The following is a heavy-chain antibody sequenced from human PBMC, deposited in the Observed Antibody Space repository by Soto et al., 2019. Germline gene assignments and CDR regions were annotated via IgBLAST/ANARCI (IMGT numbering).Heavy chain of an antibody. V-gene: IGHV4-31*03. J-gene: IGHJ4*02. D-gene: IGHD5-18*01. Sequence: SETLSLTCTVSGGSISSGGYYWSWIRQHPGKGLEWIGYIYYSGSTYYNPSLKSRVTISVDTSKNQFSLKLSSVTAADTAVYYCARSFFNGYSYYDYWGQGTLVTVSS. CDR2: IYYSGST. CDR3: ARSFFNGYSYYDY. CDR1: GGSISSGGYY.